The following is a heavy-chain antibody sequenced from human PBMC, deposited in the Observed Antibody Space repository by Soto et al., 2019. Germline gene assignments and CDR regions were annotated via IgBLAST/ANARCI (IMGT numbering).Heavy chain of an antibody. J-gene: IGHJ4*02. CDR3: AKVSGRLWFGELLWPNYFDY. V-gene: IGHV3-30*18. CDR2: ISYDGSNK. CDR1: GFTFSSCG. D-gene: IGHD3-10*01. Sequence: GESLKISCAASGFTFSSCGMHWVRQAPGKGLEWVAVISYDGSNKYYADSVKGRFTISRDNSKNTLYLQMNSLRAEDTAVYYCAKVSGRLWFGELLWPNYFDYWGQGTLVTVSS.